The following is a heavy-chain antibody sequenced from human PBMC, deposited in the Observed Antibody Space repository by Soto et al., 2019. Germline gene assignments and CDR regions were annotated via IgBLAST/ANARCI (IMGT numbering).Heavy chain of an antibody. J-gene: IGHJ4*02. CDR3: ARDGPSIAVAAPDY. D-gene: IGHD6-19*01. CDR1: GYTFTSYG. Sequence: ASVKVACKXSGYTFTSYGISWVRQAPGQGLEWMGWISAYNGNTNYAQKLQGRVTMTTDTSTSTAYMELRSLRSDDTAVYYCARDGPSIAVAAPDYWGQGTLVTVSS. V-gene: IGHV1-18*01. CDR2: ISAYNGNT.